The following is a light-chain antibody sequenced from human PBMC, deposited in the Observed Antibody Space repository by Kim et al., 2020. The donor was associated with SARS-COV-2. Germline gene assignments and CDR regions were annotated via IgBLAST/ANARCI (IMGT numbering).Light chain of an antibody. CDR3: QKYDTAPWT. CDR1: QDIANS. V-gene: IGKV1-27*01. J-gene: IGKJ1*01. CDR2: AAS. Sequence: ASVGDRVTITCRASQDIANSLAWYQQKPGTVPKLLIYAASTLQSEVPSRFSGRGSGTEFTLTNGSLQTEDVSTYYCQKYDTAPWTFGPGTKVDIK.